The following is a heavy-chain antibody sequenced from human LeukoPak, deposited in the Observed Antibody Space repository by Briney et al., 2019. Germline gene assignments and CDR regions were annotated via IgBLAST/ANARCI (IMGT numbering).Heavy chain of an antibody. CDR1: GGSISSGGYY. Sequence: SQTLSLTCTVSGGSISSGGYYWSWIRQPPGKGLEWVGYIYYSGSTFYNPSLKSRVTMSVDTSKNQFSLNLSSVTAVDTAVYYCARKGQGSGWYVDYWGQGTLVTVSS. CDR2: IYYSGST. V-gene: IGHV4-30-2*01. J-gene: IGHJ4*02. D-gene: IGHD6-19*01. CDR3: ARKGQGSGWYVDY.